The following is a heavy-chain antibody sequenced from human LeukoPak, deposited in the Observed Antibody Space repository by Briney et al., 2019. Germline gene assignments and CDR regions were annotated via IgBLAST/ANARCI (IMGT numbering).Heavy chain of an antibody. V-gene: IGHV4-59*01. CDR1: GGSISSYY. CDR2: IYYSGST. J-gene: IGHJ4*02. CDR3: ARRPTGYSDY. D-gene: IGHD4-17*01. Sequence: PSETLSLTCTVSGGSISSYYWSWIRQPLGKGLEWIGYIYYSGSTNYNPSLKSRVTISVDTSKNQFSLKLSSVTAADTAVYYCARRPTGYSDYWGQGTLVTVSS.